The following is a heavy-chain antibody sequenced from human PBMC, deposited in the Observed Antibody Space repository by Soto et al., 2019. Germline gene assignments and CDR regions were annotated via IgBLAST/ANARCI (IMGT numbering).Heavy chain of an antibody. CDR3: ASLLLAAAGTMGFDY. CDR2: NYHRGST. D-gene: IGHD6-13*01. CDR1: GGSISSSNW. Sequence: QVQLQESGPGLVKPSGTLSLTCAVSGGSISSSNWWSWVRQPPGKGLEWIGENYHRGSTNYTPSLKSRVTITVDKSKNHFSLKLSSVNAADTAVYYCASLLLAAAGTMGFDYWGQGTLVTVSS. J-gene: IGHJ4*02. V-gene: IGHV4-4*02.